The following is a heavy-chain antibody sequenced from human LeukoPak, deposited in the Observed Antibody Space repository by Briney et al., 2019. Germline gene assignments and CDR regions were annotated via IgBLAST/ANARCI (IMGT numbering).Heavy chain of an antibody. J-gene: IGHJ4*02. Sequence: GGSLRLSCAASGFTFSSYLMHWVRQAPGKGLVWVSRVNSDGSSTTYADSVKGRFTISRDNAKNTLYLQMNSLRAEDTAVYYCERGSTQYSSGWYGLDYWGQGTLVTVSS. D-gene: IGHD6-19*01. CDR3: ERGSTQYSSGWYGLDY. CDR1: GFTFSSYL. V-gene: IGHV3-74*01. CDR2: VNSDGSST.